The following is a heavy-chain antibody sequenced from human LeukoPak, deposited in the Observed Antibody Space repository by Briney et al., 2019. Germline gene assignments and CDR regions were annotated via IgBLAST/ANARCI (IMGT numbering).Heavy chain of an antibody. CDR2: ISGSGGGT. V-gene: IGHV3-23*01. CDR1: GFTFNSYA. J-gene: IGHJ4*02. Sequence: GGSLRLSCAASGFTFNSYAMSWVRQAPGKGLEWVLAISGSGGGTYYADSVKGRFTISRDNSKNTLYLQMNSLRAEDTAVYYCALRGYSDYAKTFDYWGQGALVTVSS. D-gene: IGHD5-12*01. CDR3: ALRGYSDYAKTFDY.